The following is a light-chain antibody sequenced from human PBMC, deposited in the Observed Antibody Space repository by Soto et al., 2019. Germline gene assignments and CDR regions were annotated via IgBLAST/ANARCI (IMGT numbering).Light chain of an antibody. V-gene: IGKV1-39*01. Sequence: DIQMTQSPSSLSASVGDSVTITCQASQSIASYVNWYQQKPGKAPKLLIYAASSLQSGVPSRFSGSGSGTDFTLTISSLQPEDFATYYCQQSYSTLSITFGQGTRLEIK. CDR3: QQSYSTLSIT. CDR1: QSIASY. CDR2: AAS. J-gene: IGKJ5*01.